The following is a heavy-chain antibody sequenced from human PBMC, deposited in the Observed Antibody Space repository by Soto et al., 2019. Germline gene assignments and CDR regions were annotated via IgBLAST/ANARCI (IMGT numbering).Heavy chain of an antibody. CDR1: GFTFSDYY. CDR2: ITSSGSTT. J-gene: IGHJ4*01. Sequence: QVQLVESGGDLVKPGGSLRLSCAASGFTFSDYYMSWIRQAPGKGLEWVSSITSSGSTTYYTDSVKGRFTISRDNAKNSLYLQMNRLRAEDTALYYCARERYSYGPDYVAYWGHGPRVTVS. V-gene: IGHV3-11*01. D-gene: IGHD5-18*01. CDR3: ARERYSYGPDYVAY.